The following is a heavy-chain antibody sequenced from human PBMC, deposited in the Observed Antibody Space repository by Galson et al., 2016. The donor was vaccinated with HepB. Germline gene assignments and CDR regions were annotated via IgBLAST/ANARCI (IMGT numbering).Heavy chain of an antibody. D-gene: IGHD6-19*01. CDR3: ARDLNTAVFNVANFDN. CDR2: IWHDGNNK. CDR1: GFTFSRYG. V-gene: IGHV3-33*01. Sequence: SLRLSCAASGFTFSRYGMHWVRQAPGKGLEWVAVIWHDGNNKYYADSVKGRFTIARDNSQSTLYLQMNSLRAEGTALYYCARDLNTAVFNVANFDNWGQGTLVTVSS. J-gene: IGHJ4*02.